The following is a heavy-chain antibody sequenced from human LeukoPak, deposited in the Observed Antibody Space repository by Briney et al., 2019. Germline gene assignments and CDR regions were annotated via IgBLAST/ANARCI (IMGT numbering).Heavy chain of an antibody. J-gene: IGHJ3*02. CDR2: INHSGST. V-gene: IGHV4-34*01. CDR3: ARGRGIYSYGLKDAFDI. Sequence: SETLSLTCAVYGGSFSGYYWSWIRQPPGKGLEWIGEINHSGSTNYNPSLKSRVTISVDTSTNQFSLKLSSVTAADTAVSYCARGRGIYSYGLKDAFDIWGQGTMVTVSS. CDR1: GGSFSGYY. D-gene: IGHD5-18*01.